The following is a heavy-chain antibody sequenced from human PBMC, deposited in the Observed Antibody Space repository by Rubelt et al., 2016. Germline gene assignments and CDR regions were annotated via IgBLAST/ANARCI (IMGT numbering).Heavy chain of an antibody. D-gene: IGHD4-17*01. CDR3: ARLLSTTVTTDY. J-gene: IGHJ4*02. CDR1: GGSISSYY. V-gene: IGHV4-34*01. CDR2: INHSGST. Sequence: QVQLQESGPGLVKPSETLSLTCTVSGGSISSYYWSWIRQPPGKGLEWIGEINHSGSTNYNPSLKSGVTISVDTSKNQCSLKLSAVTAADTAVYYCARLLSTTVTTDYWGQGTLVTVSS.